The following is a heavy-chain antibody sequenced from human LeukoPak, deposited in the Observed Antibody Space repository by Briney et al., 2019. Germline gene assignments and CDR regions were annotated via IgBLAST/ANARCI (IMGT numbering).Heavy chain of an antibody. CDR2: ISPVSSYT. Sequence: SGGSPRLSCLASGFSFNSYTMNWFREAPAKGLEWVSTISPVSSYTWYAESVKGRLTISRDNAKNSLYMQMNSLRAEVTAVYYCARRSRSVYTYYYGSGVDYWGQGTLVTVSS. D-gene: IGHD3-10*01. V-gene: IGHV3-21*01. CDR1: GFSFNSYT. J-gene: IGHJ4*02. CDR3: ARRSRSVYTYYYGSGVDY.